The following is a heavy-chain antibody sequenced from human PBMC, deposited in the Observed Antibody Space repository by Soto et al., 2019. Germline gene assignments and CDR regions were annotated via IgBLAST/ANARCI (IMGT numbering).Heavy chain of an antibody. CDR1: GYSFTSYW. CDR3: ARQDNWNDADAFDI. CDR2: IDPSDSYT. Sequence: GESLKISCKGSGYSFTSYWISWVRQMPGKGLEWMGRIDPSDSYTNYSPSFQGHVTTSADKSISTAYLQWSSLKASDTAMYYCARQDNWNDADAFDIWGQGTMVTVSS. D-gene: IGHD1-20*01. V-gene: IGHV5-10-1*01. J-gene: IGHJ3*02.